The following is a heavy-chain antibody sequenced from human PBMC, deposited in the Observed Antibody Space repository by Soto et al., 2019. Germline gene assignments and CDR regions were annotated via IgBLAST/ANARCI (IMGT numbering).Heavy chain of an antibody. V-gene: IGHV4-4*02. CDR3: ARVYSGYDFGSDYYYYGMDV. J-gene: IGHJ6*02. CDR2: IYHSGST. CDR1: GGSISSSNW. D-gene: IGHD5-12*01. Sequence: SETLSLTCAVSGGSISSSNWWSWVRQPPGKGLEWIGEIYHSGSTNYNPSLKSRVTISVDKSKNQFSLKLSSVTAADTAVYYCARVYSGYDFGSDYYYYGMDVCGQGTTVTVSS.